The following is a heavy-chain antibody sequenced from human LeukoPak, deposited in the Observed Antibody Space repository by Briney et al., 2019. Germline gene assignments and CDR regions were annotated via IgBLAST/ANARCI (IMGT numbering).Heavy chain of an antibody. CDR3: ARVTYGSGTYGAFDY. CDR2: ISYDGSDK. Sequence: GGSLRLSCAASGFTFSSYAMHWVRQTPGKGLEWVAVISYDGSDKYYADSVKGRFTISRDNSKNTLYLQMNSLRAEDTAVYYCARVTYGSGTYGAFDYWGQGTLVTVSS. CDR1: GFTFSSYA. J-gene: IGHJ4*02. V-gene: IGHV3-30*04. D-gene: IGHD3-10*01.